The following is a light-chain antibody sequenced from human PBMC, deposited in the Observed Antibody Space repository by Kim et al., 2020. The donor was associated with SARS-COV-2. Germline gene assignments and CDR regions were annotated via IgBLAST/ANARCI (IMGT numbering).Light chain of an antibody. CDR2: DAS. Sequence: SASVGARVTITCRASQNIDNYLAWFQQKPEKAPKLLIYDASSLESGVPSRFSGSGSGIEFTLTISSLQPDDFATYYCQQYNSYWTFGQGTKVDIK. J-gene: IGKJ1*01. V-gene: IGKV1-5*01. CDR3: QQYNSYWT. CDR1: QNIDNY.